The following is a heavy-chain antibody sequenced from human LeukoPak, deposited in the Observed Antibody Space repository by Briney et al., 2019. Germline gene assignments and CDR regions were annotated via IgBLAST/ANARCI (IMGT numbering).Heavy chain of an antibody. D-gene: IGHD2-15*01. CDR2: MYHSGNT. V-gene: IGHV4-4*02. CDR1: GGSISSNNW. Sequence: SGTLSLTCAVSGGSISSNNWWSWVRQPPGKGLEWIGEMYHSGNTKYNPSLKSRVTISVDTSKNQFSLKLSSVTAADTAVYYCARALGYCSGGSCYSGEYYFDYWGQGTLVTVSS. J-gene: IGHJ4*02. CDR3: ARALGYCSGGSCYSGEYYFDY.